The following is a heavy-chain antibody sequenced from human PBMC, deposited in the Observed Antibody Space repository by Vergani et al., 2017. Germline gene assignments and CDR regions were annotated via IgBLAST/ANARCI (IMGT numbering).Heavy chain of an antibody. CDR2: ISYDGSNK. CDR3: AKDLDFGTPFIGTYLRWIPGWSKAGYNWFDP. J-gene: IGHJ5*02. D-gene: IGHD4-17*01. CDR1: GFTFSSYG. Sequence: QVQLVESGGGVVQPGRSLRLSCAASGFTFSSYGMHWVRQAPGKGLEWVAVISYDGSNKYYADSVKGRFTISRDNSKNTLYLQMNSLRAEDTAVYYCAKDLDFGTPFIGTYLRWIPGWSKAGYNWFDPWGQGTLVTVSS. V-gene: IGHV3-30*18.